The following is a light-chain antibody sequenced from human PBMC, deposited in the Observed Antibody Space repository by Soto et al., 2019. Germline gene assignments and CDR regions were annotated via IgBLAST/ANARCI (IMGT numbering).Light chain of an antibody. CDR2: AAS. Sequence: DIQMTQSPSSLSASVGDRVTITCRASQGISNNLAWYQQKPGKVPKLLVYAASTLQSGVPSRFSGSGSGTDFTLTISSLQPEDVATYYCQKYNSVPITFGQGTRLEIK. CDR3: QKYNSVPIT. CDR1: QGISNN. J-gene: IGKJ5*01. V-gene: IGKV1-27*01.